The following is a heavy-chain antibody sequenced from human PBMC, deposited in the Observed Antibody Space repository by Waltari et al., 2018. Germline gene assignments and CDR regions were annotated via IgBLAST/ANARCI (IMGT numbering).Heavy chain of an antibody. Sequence: EVQLVESGGGLVQPGGSLRLSCAASGFTFSSYSMNWVRQAPGKGLEWVSCISSSSSTIYYADSVKGRFTISRDNAKNSLYLQMNSLRAEDTAVYYCARDGFWGVVPAAIDYYYGMDVWGQGTTVTVSS. CDR3: ARDGFWGVVPAAIDYYYGMDV. J-gene: IGHJ6*02. CDR1: GFTFSSYS. D-gene: IGHD2-2*01. V-gene: IGHV3-48*04. CDR2: ISSSSSTI.